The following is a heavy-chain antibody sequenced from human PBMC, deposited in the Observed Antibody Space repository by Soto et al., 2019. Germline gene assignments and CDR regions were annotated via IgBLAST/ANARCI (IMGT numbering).Heavy chain of an antibody. V-gene: IGHV3-33*01. J-gene: IGHJ2*01. D-gene: IGHD3-10*01. CDR1: GFTFSSYG. CDR2: IWYDGSNK. Sequence: QVQLVESGGGVVQPGRSLRLSCAASGFTFSSYGMHWVRQAPGKGLEWVAVIWYDGSNKYYADSGKGRFTISRDNCKNSLYLQMSSLRAEDMAVYYCAREGTALLWCGAHNWYFDLWGRGTLVTVSS. CDR3: AREGTALLWCGAHNWYFDL.